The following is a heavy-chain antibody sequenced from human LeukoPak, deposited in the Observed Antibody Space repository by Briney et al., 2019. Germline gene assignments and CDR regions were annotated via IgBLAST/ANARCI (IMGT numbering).Heavy chain of an antibody. CDR3: ARLHV. CDR2: IIPIFGTA. CDR1: GGTFGTHS. D-gene: IGHD3-10*02. J-gene: IGHJ4*02. V-gene: IGHV1-69*05. Sequence: GASVKVSCKASGGTFGTHSINWVRQAPGQGLEWMGGIIPIFGTANYAQKFQGRVTMTTDTSTSTVYMELRSLRSDDTAVYYCARLHVWGQGTLVAVSS.